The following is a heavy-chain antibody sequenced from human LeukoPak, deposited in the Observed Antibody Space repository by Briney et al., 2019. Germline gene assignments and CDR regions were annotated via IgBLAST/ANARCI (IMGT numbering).Heavy chain of an antibody. CDR2: ISVRGSYI. D-gene: IGHD3-22*01. CDR1: GYTFSSFT. J-gene: IGHJ4*02. CDR3: VRLRRNSDTSGYYYYYDF. V-gene: IGHV3-21*01. Sequence: GGSLRLSCAASGYTFSSFTINWVRQAPGKGLEWVSAISVRGSYIYYADSVRGRFTISRDDARDSLYLQMNSLRAEDTAVYYCVRLRRNSDTSGYYYYYDFWGQGTLVTVSS.